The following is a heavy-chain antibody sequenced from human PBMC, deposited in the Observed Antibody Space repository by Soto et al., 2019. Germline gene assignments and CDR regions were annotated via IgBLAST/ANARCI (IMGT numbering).Heavy chain of an antibody. CDR3: ARPRGGSGRYEYYFEY. V-gene: IGHV1-2*04. CDR1: GFSFSGYY. CDR2: INPSSGDT. D-gene: IGHD3-16*01. J-gene: IGHJ4*02. Sequence: QVQLVQSGAEVKKPGASVKVSCEASGFSFSGYYIHWVRQAPGQGLEWMGWINPSSGDTNYAQKFQGWVTLTRDTSHSTGLLGFGRPKSGRGAVYLLARPRGGSGRYEYYFEYWGQGTLVNVSS.